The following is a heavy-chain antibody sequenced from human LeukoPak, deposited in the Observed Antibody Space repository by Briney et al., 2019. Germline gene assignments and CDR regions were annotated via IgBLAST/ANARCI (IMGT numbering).Heavy chain of an antibody. CDR2: INVGNGDT. Sequence: ASVKVSCKTSGYTFTNNAVHWVRQAPGQRLEFVGWINVGNGDTQYSQKFQGRVTITRDTSASTAYMELSSLRSEDTAVYYCASGEGRYDSSGYYYAYYFDYWGQGTLVTVSS. D-gene: IGHD3-22*01. CDR1: GYTFTNNA. V-gene: IGHV1-3*01. J-gene: IGHJ4*02. CDR3: ASGEGRYDSSGYYYAYYFDY.